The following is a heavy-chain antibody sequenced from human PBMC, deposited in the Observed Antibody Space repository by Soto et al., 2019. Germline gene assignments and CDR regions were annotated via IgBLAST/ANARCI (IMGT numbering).Heavy chain of an antibody. J-gene: IGHJ5*02. V-gene: IGHV1-18*04. Sequence: QVQLVQSGAEVKKPGASVKVSCETSGYTFTSHGVSWVRQAPGQGLEWMGWINGYTGDTKYAQKFQGRVSMTTDTSTNTAYMDLRSLTSDDTAVYYCARTHWQPDYMEGFGHWGQGTLVTVSS. D-gene: IGHD3-10*01. CDR2: INGYTGDT. CDR3: ARTHWQPDYMEGFGH. CDR1: GYTFTSHG.